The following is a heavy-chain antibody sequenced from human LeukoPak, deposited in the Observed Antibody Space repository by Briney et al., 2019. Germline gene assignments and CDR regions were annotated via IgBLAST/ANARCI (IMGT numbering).Heavy chain of an antibody. D-gene: IGHD6-13*01. CDR3: ATLTAANNWFDP. CDR2: ISSSSSYI. Sequence: GGSLRLSCAASGFTFSSYSMNWDRQAPGKGLEWVSSISSSSSYIYYADSVKGRFTISRDNAKNSLYLQMNSLRAEDTAVYYCATLTAANNWFDPWGQGTLVTVSS. J-gene: IGHJ5*02. CDR1: GFTFSSYS. V-gene: IGHV3-21*01.